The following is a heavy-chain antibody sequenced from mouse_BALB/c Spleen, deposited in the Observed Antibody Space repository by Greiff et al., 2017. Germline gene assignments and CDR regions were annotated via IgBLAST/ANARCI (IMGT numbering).Heavy chain of an antibody. Sequence: VQLQQSGAELVKPGASVKMSCKAFGYTFTTYPIEWMKQNHGKSLEWIGNFHPYNDDTKYNEKFKGKAKLTVETSSSTVYLELSRLTSDDSAVYYCARGGMVTTGVFDVWGAGTTVTVSS. V-gene: IGHV1-47*01. CDR2: FHPYNDDT. J-gene: IGHJ1*01. CDR3: ARGGMVTTGVFDV. CDR1: GYTFTTYP. D-gene: IGHD2-2*01.